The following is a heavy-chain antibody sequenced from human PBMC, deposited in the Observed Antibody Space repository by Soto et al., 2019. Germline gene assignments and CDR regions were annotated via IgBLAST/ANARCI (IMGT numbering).Heavy chain of an antibody. Sequence: SVKVSCKASGGTFSSYAISWVLQAPGQGLEWMGGIIPIFGTANYAQKFQGRVTITADKSTSTAYMELSSLRSEDTAVYYCARGNKLRYFDWPLGYWGQGTLVTVYS. J-gene: IGHJ4*02. CDR3: ARGNKLRYFDWPLGY. CDR2: IIPIFGTA. D-gene: IGHD3-9*01. CDR1: GGTFSSYA. V-gene: IGHV1-69*06.